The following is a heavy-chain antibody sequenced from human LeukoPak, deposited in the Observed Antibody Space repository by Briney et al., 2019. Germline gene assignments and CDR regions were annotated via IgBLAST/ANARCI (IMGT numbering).Heavy chain of an antibody. CDR2: ISSSGSTI. CDR3: ARAPPNYYYYYGMDV. V-gene: IGHV3-11*01. Sequence: PGGSLRLSCAASGFTFRDYYMSWIRQAPGKGLEWVSYISSSGSTIYYADSVKGRFTISRDNAKNSLYLQMNSLRAEDTAVYYCARAPPNYYYYYGMDVWGQGTTVTVSS. J-gene: IGHJ6*02. CDR1: GFTFRDYY.